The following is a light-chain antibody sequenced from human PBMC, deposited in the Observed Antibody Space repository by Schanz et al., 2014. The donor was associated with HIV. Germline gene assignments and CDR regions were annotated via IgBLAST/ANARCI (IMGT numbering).Light chain of an antibody. CDR1: SSDVGGYSY. CDR2: DVS. J-gene: IGLJ1*01. V-gene: IGLV2-8*01. CDR3: NSYSHSNTYV. Sequence: QSALTQPPSASESRGQSVAISCTGTSSDVGGYSYVSWYQQHPGKAPKLMIYDVSSRPSGVSGRFSGSKSGTSASLAISGLQPEDEADYYCNSYSHSNTYVFGSGTKLTVL.